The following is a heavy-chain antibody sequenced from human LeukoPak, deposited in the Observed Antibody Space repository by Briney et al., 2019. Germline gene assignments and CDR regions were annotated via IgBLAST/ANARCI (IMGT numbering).Heavy chain of an antibody. CDR2: VWYSGSA. CDR1: GASTSSASYY. CDR3: VRRIMSTSSMGS. V-gene: IGHV4-39*07. D-gene: IGHD6-6*01. J-gene: IGHJ5*02. Sequence: SETLSLTCTVSGASTSSASYYWSWIRQPPGRGLEWIGNVWYSGSADYNPSLKSRVTISVDTSKNQFSLKLTSVTAADTALYFCVRRIMSTSSMGSWSQGTLVTVSS.